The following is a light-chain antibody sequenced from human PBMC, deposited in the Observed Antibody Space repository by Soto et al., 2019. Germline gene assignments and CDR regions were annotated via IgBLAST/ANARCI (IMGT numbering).Light chain of an antibody. J-gene: IGLJ1*01. Sequence: QSVLTQPASVSGSPGQSITISCTGTSSDVGGYNYVSWYQQHPGKAPKLMIYEVSNRPSGVSNRFSGSKSGNTASLTISGLQAEDEDDYYSSSYTSIITLYVFGSGTKVTVL. CDR1: SSDVGGYNY. CDR2: EVS. CDR3: SSYTSIITLYV. V-gene: IGLV2-14*01.